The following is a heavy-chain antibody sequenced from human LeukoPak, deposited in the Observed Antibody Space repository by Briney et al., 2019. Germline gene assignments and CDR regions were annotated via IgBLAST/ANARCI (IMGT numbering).Heavy chain of an antibody. CDR3: ARSEVLRFLEWLLFDY. J-gene: IGHJ4*02. D-gene: IGHD3-3*01. V-gene: IGHV1-3*01. CDR2: INAGNGNT. CDR1: GYTFTSYA. Sequence: ASVKVSCKASGYTFTSYAMHWVRQAPGQRLEWMGGINAGNGNTKYSQKFQGRVTITRDTSASTAYMELSSLRSEDTAVYYCARSEVLRFLEWLLFDYWGQGTLVTVSS.